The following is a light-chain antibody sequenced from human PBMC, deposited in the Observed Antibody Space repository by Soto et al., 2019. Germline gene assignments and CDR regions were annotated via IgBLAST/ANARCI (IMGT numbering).Light chain of an antibody. CDR2: DAS. CDR1: QSVSSY. J-gene: IGKJ3*01. CDR3: QQRSNWPPGST. Sequence: EIVLTQSPATLSLSPGERATLSCRASQSVSSYLAWYQQKPGQAPRLLIYDASNRATGIPARFSGSGSGTDFPLPISSLEPEDFAVYYCQQRSNWPPGSTFGPGTKVDIK. V-gene: IGKV3-11*01.